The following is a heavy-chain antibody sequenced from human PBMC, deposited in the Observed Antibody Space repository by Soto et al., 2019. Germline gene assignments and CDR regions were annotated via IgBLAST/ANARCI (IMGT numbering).Heavy chain of an antibody. V-gene: IGHV3-30-3*01. CDR1: GFTFSSYA. CDR3: ARASGSYHTYYYYGMDV. CDR2: ISYDGSNK. Sequence: GGSLRLSCAASGFTFSSYAMHWVRQAPGKGLEWVAVISYDGSNKYYADSVKGRFTISRDNSKNTLYLQMNSLRAEDTAVYYCARASGSYHTYYYYGMDVWGQGTTVTVSS. J-gene: IGHJ6*02. D-gene: IGHD1-26*01.